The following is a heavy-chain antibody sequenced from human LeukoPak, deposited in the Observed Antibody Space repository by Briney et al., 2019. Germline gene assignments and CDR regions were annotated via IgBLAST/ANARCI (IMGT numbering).Heavy chain of an antibody. CDR3: AKAPQNYYDSSGYYSGDC. Sequence: PGGSLRLSCAASGFTFSSYGMHWVRQAPGKGLEWVAVIWYDGSNKYYADSVKGRFTISRDNSKNTLYLQMNSLRAEDTAVYYCAKAPQNYYDSSGYYSGDCWGQGTLVTVSS. CDR1: GFTFSSYG. CDR2: IWYDGSNK. V-gene: IGHV3-33*06. J-gene: IGHJ4*02. D-gene: IGHD3-22*01.